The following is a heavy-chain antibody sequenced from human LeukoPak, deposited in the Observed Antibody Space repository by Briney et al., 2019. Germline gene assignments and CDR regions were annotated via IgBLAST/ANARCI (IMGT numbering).Heavy chain of an antibody. J-gene: IGHJ4*02. CDR1: GFTFSSYA. V-gene: IGHV3-64*01. D-gene: IGHD3-22*01. Sequence: GGSLRLSCAASGFTFSSYAMHWVRQAPGKGLEYVSAISNNGGSTYYANPVKGRFTISRDNSKNTLYLQMGSLRAEDMAVYYCAREVYYDSSGYYYDYWGQGTLVTVSS. CDR3: AREVYYDSSGYYYDY. CDR2: ISNNGGST.